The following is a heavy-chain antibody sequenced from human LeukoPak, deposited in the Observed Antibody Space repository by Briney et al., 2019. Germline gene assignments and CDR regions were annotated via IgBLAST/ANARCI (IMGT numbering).Heavy chain of an antibody. CDR1: GGTFSSYT. D-gene: IGHD6-13*01. CDR3: ATVAAAGPDDAFDI. Sequence: ASVKVSCKASGGTFSSYTISWVRQAPGQGLEWMGRIIPILGIANYAQKFQGRVTITADKSTSTAYMELRSLRSDDTAVYYCATVAAAGPDDAFDIWGQGTMVTVS. V-gene: IGHV1-69*02. CDR2: IIPILGIA. J-gene: IGHJ3*02.